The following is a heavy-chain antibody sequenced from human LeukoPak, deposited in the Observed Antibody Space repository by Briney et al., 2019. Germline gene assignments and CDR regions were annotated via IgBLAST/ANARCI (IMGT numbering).Heavy chain of an antibody. Sequence: SETLSLTCTVSGGSINSYYWSWIRQPPGKGLEWIGSIYHSGSTYYNPSLKSRVTISVDTSKNQFSLKLSSVTAADTAVYHCAREAPGSSGYYYDYWGQGTLVTVSS. CDR3: AREAPGSSGYYYDY. CDR2: IYHSGST. CDR1: GGSINSYY. V-gene: IGHV4-38-2*02. D-gene: IGHD3-22*01. J-gene: IGHJ4*02.